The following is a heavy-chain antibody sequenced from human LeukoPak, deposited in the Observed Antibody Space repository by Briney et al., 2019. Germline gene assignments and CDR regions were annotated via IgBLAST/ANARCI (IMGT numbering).Heavy chain of an antibody. CDR1: GFTFSNYW. CDR3: AGNSDFWSGYFAI. D-gene: IGHD3-3*01. V-gene: IGHV3-7*01. Sequence: GGSLRLSCAASGFTFSNYWMSWVRQAPGKGLEWVANIKQDGSEKYYVDSVKGRFTISRDNAKNSMYLQMNSLRGKDTAVYYCAGNSDFWSGYFAIWGQGTVVTVSS. CDR2: IKQDGSEK. J-gene: IGHJ4*02.